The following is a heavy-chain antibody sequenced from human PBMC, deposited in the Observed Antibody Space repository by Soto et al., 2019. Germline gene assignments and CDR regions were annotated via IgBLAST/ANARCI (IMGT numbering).Heavy chain of an antibody. D-gene: IGHD3-3*01. CDR3: ARSDFWSGYPQRYGMDV. J-gene: IGHJ6*02. CDR2: INPNSGGT. CDR1: GYTFTGYY. V-gene: IGHV1-2*04. Sequence: ASVKVSCKASGYTFTGYYMHWVRQAPGQGLEWMGWINPNSGGTNYAQKFQGWVTMTRDTSISTAYMELSRLRSDDTAVYYCARSDFWSGYPQRYGMDVWGQGTTVTVSS.